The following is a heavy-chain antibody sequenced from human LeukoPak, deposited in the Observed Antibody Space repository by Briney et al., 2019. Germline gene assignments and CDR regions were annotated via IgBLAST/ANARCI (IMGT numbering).Heavy chain of an antibody. CDR2: INPNSGGT. D-gene: IGHD5-18*01. V-gene: IGHV1-2*02. CDR1: GYTFTGYY. CDR3: ARADGLLTTAMVTYFDY. J-gene: IGHJ4*02. Sequence: ASVKVSSKASGYTFTGYYMHWVRQAPGQGLEWMGWINPNSGGTNYAQKFQGRVTMTRDTSISTAYMELSRLRSDDTAVYYCARADGLLTTAMVTYFDYWGQGTLVTVSS.